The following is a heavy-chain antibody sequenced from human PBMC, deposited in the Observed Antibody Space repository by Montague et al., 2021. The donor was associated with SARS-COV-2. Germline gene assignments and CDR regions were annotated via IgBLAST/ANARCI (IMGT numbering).Heavy chain of an antibody. CDR3: ASRGAGWFGSNPERFDY. V-gene: IGHV4-4*02. CDR2: IYHSGRT. CDR1: GGSISSSNW. J-gene: IGHJ4*02. Sequence: SETLSLTPAVSGGSISSSNWWSWVRQPPGKGLEWIGEIYHSGRTNYNPSLKSRVTISVDKSKNQFSLKLSSVTAADTAVYYCASRGAGWFGSNPERFDYWGQGTLVTVSS. D-gene: IGHD3-10*01.